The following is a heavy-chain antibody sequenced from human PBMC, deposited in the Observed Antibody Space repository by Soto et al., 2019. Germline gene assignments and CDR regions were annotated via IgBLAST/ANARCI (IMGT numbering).Heavy chain of an antibody. D-gene: IGHD2-2*01. CDR1: GYSFSSYW. CDR2: IYPADSDI. Sequence: PGESLKISCKASGYSFSSYWIAWVRQMPGKGLEWMGIIYPADSDIRYSESSEGHVTISVDKSISTAYLQWSSLKASDTAIYYCATSPFPTASCGMDVWGQGTTVTVSS. V-gene: IGHV5-51*01. J-gene: IGHJ6*02. CDR3: ATSPFPTASCGMDV.